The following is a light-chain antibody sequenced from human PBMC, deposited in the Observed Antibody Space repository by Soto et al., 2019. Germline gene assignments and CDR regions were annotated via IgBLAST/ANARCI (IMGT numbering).Light chain of an antibody. CDR3: CSYAGSSTSVV. J-gene: IGLJ2*01. CDR1: SRDVGSYNL. CDR2: EGS. Sequence: QSALTQPASVPGSPGQSITISCTGTSRDVGSYNLVSWYQQHPGKAPKLMIYEGSKRPSGVSNRFSGSKSGNTASLTISGLQAEDEADDYCCSYAGSSTSVVFGGGTKLTVL. V-gene: IGLV2-23*01.